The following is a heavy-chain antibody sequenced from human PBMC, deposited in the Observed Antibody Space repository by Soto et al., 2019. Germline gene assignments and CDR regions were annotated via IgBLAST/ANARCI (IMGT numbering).Heavy chain of an antibody. CDR2: IWYDGSNK. CDR3: ARGDYYDSSGYYLAFDY. V-gene: IGHV3-33*01. Sequence: PGGSLRLSCAASGFTFSSYGMHWVRQAPGKGLEWVAVIWYDGSNKYYADSVKGRFTISRDNSKNTLYLQMNSLRAEDTAVYYCARGDYYDSSGYYLAFDYWGQGT. CDR1: GFTFSSYG. J-gene: IGHJ4*02. D-gene: IGHD3-22*01.